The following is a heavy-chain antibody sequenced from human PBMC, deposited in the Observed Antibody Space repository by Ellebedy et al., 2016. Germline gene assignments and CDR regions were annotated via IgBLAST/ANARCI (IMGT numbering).Heavy chain of an antibody. Sequence: LSLXCTVSGYSISSGYYWGWIRQAPGKGLEWVAVIWYDGSNKYYADSVKGRFTISRDNSKNTLYLQMNSLRAEDTAVYYCARGLPISANIVVVPAAIYWGQGTLVTVSS. D-gene: IGHD2-2*02. CDR3: ARGLPISANIVVVPAAIY. CDR1: GYSISSGYY. J-gene: IGHJ4*02. V-gene: IGHV3-33*08. CDR2: IWYDGSNK.